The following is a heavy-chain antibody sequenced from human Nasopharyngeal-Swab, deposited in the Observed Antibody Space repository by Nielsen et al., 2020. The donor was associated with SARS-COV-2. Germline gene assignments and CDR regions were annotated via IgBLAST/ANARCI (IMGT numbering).Heavy chain of an antibody. CDR1: GGSISSDY. J-gene: IGHJ6*03. CDR2: NYYSGGT. V-gene: IGHV4-59*01. D-gene: IGHD4-23*01. Sequence: SETLSLTCTVSGGSISSDYWSWIRQPPGKVLEWIGSNYYSGGTTYNPSLKSRVPIPVHTSKIHLSLKLTSVTAADTAVYYCARGTPSVYYYMDVWGKGTTVTVSS. CDR3: ARGTPSVYYYMDV.